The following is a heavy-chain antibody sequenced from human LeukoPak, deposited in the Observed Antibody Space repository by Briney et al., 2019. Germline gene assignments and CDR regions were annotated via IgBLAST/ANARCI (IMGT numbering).Heavy chain of an antibody. CDR1: GFTFSDYY. Sequence: GGSLRLSCAASGFTFSDYYMSWIRQAPGKGLEGVSYISSSGSTIYYADSVKGRFTISRDNAKNSLYLQMNSLRAEDTAVYYCAREYLPQQPYDYWGQGTLVTVSS. D-gene: IGHD6-13*01. CDR2: ISSSGSTI. V-gene: IGHV3-11*04. CDR3: AREYLPQQPYDY. J-gene: IGHJ4*02.